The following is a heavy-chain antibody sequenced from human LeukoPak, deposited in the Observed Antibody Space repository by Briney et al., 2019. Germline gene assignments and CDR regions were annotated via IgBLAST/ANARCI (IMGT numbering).Heavy chain of an antibody. J-gene: IGHJ4*02. CDR2: IIPIFGSA. CDR3: ARESLYRSGSYYYDY. D-gene: IGHD3-10*01. CDR1: GGTFSSYA. V-gene: IGHV1-69*05. Sequence: GASVKVSCKASGGTFSSYAISWVRQAPGQGLEWMGGIIPIFGSANYAQKFQGRVTMTRDTSTSTVYMELSSLRSEDTAVYYCARESLYRSGSYYYDYWGQGTLVTVSS.